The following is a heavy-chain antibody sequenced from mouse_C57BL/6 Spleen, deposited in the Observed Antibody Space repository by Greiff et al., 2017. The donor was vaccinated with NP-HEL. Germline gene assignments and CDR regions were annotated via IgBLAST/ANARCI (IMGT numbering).Heavy chain of an antibody. D-gene: IGHD2-4*01. CDR2: INPNNGGT. CDR1: GYTFTDYY. J-gene: IGHJ3*01. V-gene: IGHV1-26*01. Sequence: EVQLQQSGPELVKPGASVKISCKASGYTFTDYYMNWVKQSHGKSLEWIGDINPNNGGTSYNQKFKGKATLTVDKSSSTAYMELRSLTSEDSAVYYCARKGIYYDYDVFFAYWGQGTLVTVSA. CDR3: ARKGIYYDYDVFFAY.